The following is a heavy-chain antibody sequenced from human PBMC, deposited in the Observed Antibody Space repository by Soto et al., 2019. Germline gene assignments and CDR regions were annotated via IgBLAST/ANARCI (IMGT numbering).Heavy chain of an antibody. J-gene: IGHJ4*02. D-gene: IGHD1-26*01. CDR2: IIPIPDIA. Sequence: QVQLVQSGAEVKKPGSSVKVSCKASGDSFSRYSISWVRQAPGQGLEWMGRIIPIPDIAEYAQKFQGRVTNTVDKSRSTAYMELSGLRSEDTAVYYCARVAWAKYYFDFWGQGTPVTVSS. CDR1: GDSFSRYS. V-gene: IGHV1-69*02. CDR3: ARVAWAKYYFDF.